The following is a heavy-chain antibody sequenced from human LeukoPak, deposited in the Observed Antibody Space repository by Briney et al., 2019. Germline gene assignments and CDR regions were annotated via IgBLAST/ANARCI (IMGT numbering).Heavy chain of an antibody. CDR3: ARVGDGGYYYDSSGYYSSQAVFDY. Sequence: GSSVKVSCKASGGTFSSYAISWVRQAPGQGLEWMGRIIPILGIANYAQKSQGRVTITADKSTSTAYMELSSLRSEDTAVYYCARVGDGGYYYDSSGYYSSQAVFDYWGQGTLVTVSS. D-gene: IGHD3-22*01. J-gene: IGHJ4*02. V-gene: IGHV1-69*04. CDR2: IIPILGIA. CDR1: GGTFSSYA.